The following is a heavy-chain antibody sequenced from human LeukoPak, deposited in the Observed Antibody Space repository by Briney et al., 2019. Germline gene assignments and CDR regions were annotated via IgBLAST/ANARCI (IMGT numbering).Heavy chain of an antibody. V-gene: IGHV4-38-2*02. CDR3: ARHGLRIAAAGFWFDP. Sequence: SETLSLTCTVSGYSISSGYYWGWIRQPSGKGLEWIGSIYHSGSTYYNPSLKSRVTISVDTSKNQFSLKLSSVTAADTAVYYCARHGLRIAAAGFWFDPWGQGTLVTVSS. CDR1: GYSISSGYY. J-gene: IGHJ5*02. CDR2: IYHSGST. D-gene: IGHD6-13*01.